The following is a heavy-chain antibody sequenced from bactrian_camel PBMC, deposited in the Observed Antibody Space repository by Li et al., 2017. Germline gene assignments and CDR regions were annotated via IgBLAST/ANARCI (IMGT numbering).Heavy chain of an antibody. J-gene: IGHJ4*01. Sequence: VQLVESGGGLVQPGGSLRLSCAASGFTLSSYRTYWVRQAPGKGLEWVSSIKSDSSDTYYVDSVKGRFTISRDNAKNTVYLQMNSLKSEDTALYYCATQRSWSTGAYAANYWGQGTQVTVS. CDR1: GFTLSSYR. CDR2: IKSDSSDT. CDR3: ATQRSWSTGAYAANY. D-gene: IGHD6*01. V-gene: IGHV3S6*01.